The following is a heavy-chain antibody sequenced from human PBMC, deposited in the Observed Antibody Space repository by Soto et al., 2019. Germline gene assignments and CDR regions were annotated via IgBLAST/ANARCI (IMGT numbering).Heavy chain of an antibody. Sequence: ASVKVSCKASGYTFTSYAMHWVRQAPGQRLEWMGWINAGNGNTKYSQKFQGRVTITRDTSASTAYMELSSLRSEDTAVYYCARDGGIQLWFSIFRTYFDYWGQGTLVTVSS. J-gene: IGHJ4*02. CDR1: GYTFTSYA. D-gene: IGHD5-18*01. V-gene: IGHV1-3*01. CDR2: INAGNGNT. CDR3: ARDGGIQLWFSIFRTYFDY.